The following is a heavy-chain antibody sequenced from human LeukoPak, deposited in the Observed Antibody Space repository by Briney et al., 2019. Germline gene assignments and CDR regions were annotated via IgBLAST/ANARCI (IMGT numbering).Heavy chain of an antibody. Sequence: PGGSLRLSCAASGFTVTSNCMSWVRQAPGKGLEWVSTISSDGTAYYTDSAKGRFIISRDNSENTLYLQMNSLRGEDTAVYYCATYRRAFDIWGQGTMVTVSS. CDR2: ISSDGTA. D-gene: IGHD3-16*02. CDR3: ATYRRAFDI. V-gene: IGHV3-53*01. CDR1: GFTVTSNC. J-gene: IGHJ3*02.